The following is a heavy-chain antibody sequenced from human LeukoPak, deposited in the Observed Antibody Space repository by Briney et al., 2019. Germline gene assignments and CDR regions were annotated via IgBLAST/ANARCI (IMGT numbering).Heavy chain of an antibody. CDR1: GGTFSSYA. J-gene: IGHJ4*02. CDR3: ASLANSGGYTIRMKTRGYFDY. Sequence: GASVTVSCKASGGTFSSYAISWVRQAPGQGLEWMGRIIPILGIANYAQKFQGRVTITADKSTSTAYMELSSLRSEDTAVYYCASLANSGGYTIRMKTRGYFDYWGQGTLVTVSS. CDR2: IIPILGIA. D-gene: IGHD1-26*01. V-gene: IGHV1-69*04.